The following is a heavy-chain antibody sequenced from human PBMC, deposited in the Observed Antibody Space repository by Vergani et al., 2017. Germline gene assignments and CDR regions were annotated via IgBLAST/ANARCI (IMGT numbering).Heavy chain of an antibody. CDR1: GFTFSDYY. D-gene: IGHD6-19*01. Sequence: QVQLVESGGGLVKPGGSLRLSCAASGFTFSDYYMSWIRQAPGKGLEWVSYISSSSSYTNYADSVKGRFTISRDNTKNSLYLQMNSLRAEDTAVYYCARAEEQWLARGPWDIWGQGTMVTVSS. V-gene: IGHV3-11*06. CDR3: ARAEEQWLARGPWDI. J-gene: IGHJ3*02. CDR2: ISSSSSYT.